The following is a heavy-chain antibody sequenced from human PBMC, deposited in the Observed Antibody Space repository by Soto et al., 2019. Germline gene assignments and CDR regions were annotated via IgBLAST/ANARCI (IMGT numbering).Heavy chain of an antibody. CDR3: ARLYSGSRDAWFDP. D-gene: IGHD1-26*01. CDR2: IYYSGST. CDR1: GGSISSSSYY. Sequence: PSETLSLTCTVSGGSISSSSYYWGWIRQPPGKGLEWIGSIYYSGSTYYNPSLKSRVTISVDTSKNQFSLKLSSVTAADTAVYYCARLYSGSRDAWFDPWGQGTLVTVSS. J-gene: IGHJ5*02. V-gene: IGHV4-39*01.